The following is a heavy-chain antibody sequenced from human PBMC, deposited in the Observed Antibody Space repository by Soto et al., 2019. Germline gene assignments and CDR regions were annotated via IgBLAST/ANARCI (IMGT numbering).Heavy chain of an antibody. V-gene: IGHV1-46*03. J-gene: IGHJ4*02. CDR3: ASHSRIAVARWGGLIDY. CDR1: GYTFTSYY. D-gene: IGHD6-19*01. CDR2: INPSGGST. Sequence: QVQLVQSGAEVKKPGASVKASCKASGYTFTSYYMHWVRQAPGQGLEWMGIINPSGGSTSYAQKFQGRGTMARDTASSTVYMELSSLRSEDTAVCYCASHSRIAVARWGGLIDYLGQGALVPGSS.